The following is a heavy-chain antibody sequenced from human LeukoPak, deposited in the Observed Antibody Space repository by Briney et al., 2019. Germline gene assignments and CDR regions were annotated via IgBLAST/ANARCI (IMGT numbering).Heavy chain of an antibody. CDR3: ARGGPTGALDY. CDR1: GFTFSNYW. D-gene: IGHD7-27*01. CDR2: IKEDGSEK. J-gene: IGHJ4*02. Sequence: GGSLRLSCAASGFTFSNYWMTWVRQAPGTGLEWVANIKEDGSEKYYVDSVKGRFTISRDNAKNSLYLQMNSLRAEDTAVYYCARGGPTGALDYWGQGTLVTVSS. V-gene: IGHV3-7*01.